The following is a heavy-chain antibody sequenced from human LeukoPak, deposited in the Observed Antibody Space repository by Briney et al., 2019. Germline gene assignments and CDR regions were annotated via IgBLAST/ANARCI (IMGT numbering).Heavy chain of an antibody. CDR1: GGSFSSYY. V-gene: IGHV4-59*08. J-gene: IGHJ4*02. D-gene: IGHD4-17*01. CDR2: IYYSGST. CDR3: ARALYSMTTVTTEYWFDY. Sequence: SETLSLTCAVYGGSFSSYYWSWIRQPPGKGLEWIGYIYYSGSTYYNPSLQSRVIISVDTSKNQFSLKLTSVTAANTAVYYCARALYSMTTVTTEYWFDYWGQGTLVTVSS.